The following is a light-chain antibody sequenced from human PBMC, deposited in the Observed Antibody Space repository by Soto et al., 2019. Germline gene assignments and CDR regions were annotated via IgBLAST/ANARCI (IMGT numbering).Light chain of an antibody. CDR2: AAS. J-gene: IGKJ4*01. CDR1: QGITSY. CDR3: QQLYSYPLS. V-gene: IGKV1-9*01. Sequence: IQVTQSPSSLSASVGDRVTITCRASQGITSYLAWYQQKPGKAPKLLIYAASALQTGVSSRFSGSGYGRDFALTISNLQPEDFATYFCQQLYSYPLSYGGGTTVEF.